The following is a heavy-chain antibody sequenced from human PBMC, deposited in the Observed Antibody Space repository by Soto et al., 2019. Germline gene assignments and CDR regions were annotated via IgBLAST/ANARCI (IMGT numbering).Heavy chain of an antibody. Sequence: QVQLVQSGAEVKKPGSSVKVSCMASGGTFSSYAIGWVRQAPGQGLEWMGGVIPIFGTANYAQKFQGRVTITADESTSTAYMELSSLRSGDTAVYYCARDYPELVHKDAFDNWGQGTMVTVSS. D-gene: IGHD2-8*02. J-gene: IGHJ3*02. CDR3: ARDYPELVHKDAFDN. CDR1: GGTFSSYA. V-gene: IGHV1-69*12. CDR2: VIPIFGTA.